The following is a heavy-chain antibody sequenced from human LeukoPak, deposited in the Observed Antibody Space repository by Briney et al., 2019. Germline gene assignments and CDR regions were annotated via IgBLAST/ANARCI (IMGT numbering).Heavy chain of an antibody. CDR1: GGTFSSYA. D-gene: IGHD5-18*01. V-gene: IGHV1-69*13. CDR3: DYRDTAMDFDY. Sequence: ASVKVSCKASGGTFSSYAISWVRQAPGQGLEWMGGIIPIFGTANYAQKFQGRVTITADESTSTAYMELSSLRSEDTAVYYCDYRDTAMDFDYWGQGTLVTVSS. J-gene: IGHJ4*02. CDR2: IIPIFGTA.